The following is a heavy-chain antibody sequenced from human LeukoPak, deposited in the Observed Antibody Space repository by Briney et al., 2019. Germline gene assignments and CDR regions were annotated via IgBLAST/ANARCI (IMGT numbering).Heavy chain of an antibody. D-gene: IGHD3-22*01. Sequence: ASVEVSCKASGGTFSSYAISWVRQAPGQGLEWMGRIIPILGIANYAQKFQGRVTITADKSTSTAYMELSSLRSEDTAVYYCIRSGYYSDYFDYWGQGTLVTVSS. J-gene: IGHJ4*02. V-gene: IGHV1-69*04. CDR2: IIPILGIA. CDR1: GGTFSSYA. CDR3: IRSGYYSDYFDY.